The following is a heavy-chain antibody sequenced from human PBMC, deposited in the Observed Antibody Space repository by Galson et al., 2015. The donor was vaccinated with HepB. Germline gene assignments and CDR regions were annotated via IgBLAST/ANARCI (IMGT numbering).Heavy chain of an antibody. Sequence: SLRLSCAASGFTFSSYWMSWVRQAPGKGLEWVANIKQDGSEKYYVDSVKGRFTISRDNAKNSLYLQMNSLRAEDTAVYYCARDRYPYYYGSGSYYTNWFDPWGQGTLVTVSS. V-gene: IGHV3-7*03. CDR2: IKQDGSEK. D-gene: IGHD3-10*01. J-gene: IGHJ5*02. CDR1: GFTFSSYW. CDR3: ARDRYPYYYGSGSYYTNWFDP.